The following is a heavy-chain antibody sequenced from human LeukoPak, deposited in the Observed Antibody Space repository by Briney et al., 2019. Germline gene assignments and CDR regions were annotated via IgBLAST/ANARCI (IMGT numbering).Heavy chain of an antibody. CDR3: ARHSNWNANSAFDY. D-gene: IGHD1-1*01. CDR1: GSRFTSYW. Sequence: GESLQISCQGSGSRFTSYWIGWVRPMPGKGLEWMGIIYPGDSDTRYSPSFQGQVTISADKSISTAYLQWSSLKASDTAMYYCARHSNWNANSAFDYWGQGTLVTVSS. CDR2: IYPGDSDT. J-gene: IGHJ4*02. V-gene: IGHV5-51*01.